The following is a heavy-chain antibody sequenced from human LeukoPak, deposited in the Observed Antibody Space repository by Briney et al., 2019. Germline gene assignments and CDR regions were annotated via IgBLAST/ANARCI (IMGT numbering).Heavy chain of an antibody. CDR2: ISWDGGNR. CDR3: AKYGPQDGGSSHFDY. Sequence: XXRQTPXXXXXXXSLISWDGGNRNYADSVKGRFTISRDNSKNTLLLQMNSLRAEDTAIYYCAKYGPQDGGSSHFDYWGQGALVTVSS. D-gene: IGHD1-26*01. V-gene: IGHV3-23*01. J-gene: IGHJ4*02.